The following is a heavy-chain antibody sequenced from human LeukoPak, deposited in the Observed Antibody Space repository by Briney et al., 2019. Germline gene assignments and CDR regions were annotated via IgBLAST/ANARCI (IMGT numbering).Heavy chain of an antibody. CDR3: AKGPPEVEWELFFFDY. CDR2: ISGSGGST. D-gene: IGHD1-26*01. Sequence: GGSLRLSCAASGVTFSSYAMSWVRQAPGKGLEWVAAISGSGGSTYYADSVKGRFTISRDNSKNTLYLQMNSLRAEDTAVYHCAKGPPEVEWELFFFDYWAQGTLVTVSS. CDR1: GVTFSSYA. V-gene: IGHV3-23*01. J-gene: IGHJ4*02.